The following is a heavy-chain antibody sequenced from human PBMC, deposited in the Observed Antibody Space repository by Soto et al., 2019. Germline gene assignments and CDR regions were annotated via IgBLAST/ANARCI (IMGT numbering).Heavy chain of an antibody. CDR3: AGESGDSRLAY. V-gene: IGHV1-18*01. CDR1: GYTFTSYG. J-gene: IGHJ4*02. Sequence: QVQLVQSGAEVKKPGASVKVSCKASGYTFTSYGISWVRQAPGQGLEWMGWISAYNGNTNYAQKLQGRVTMTTDTATRKAYMELRSHSSADTAVYYSAGESGDSRLAYWGQGTLVTVSS. CDR2: ISAYNGNT. D-gene: IGHD4-17*01.